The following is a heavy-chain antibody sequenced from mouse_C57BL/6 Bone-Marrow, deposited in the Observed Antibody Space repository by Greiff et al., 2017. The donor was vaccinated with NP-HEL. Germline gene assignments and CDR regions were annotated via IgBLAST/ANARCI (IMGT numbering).Heavy chain of an antibody. CDR3: ARRGLGRAFAY. J-gene: IGHJ3*01. Sequence: QVHVKQPGAELVRPGPSVKLSCKASGYTFTSYWMHWVKQRPGQGLEWIGVIDPSDSYTNYNQKFKGKATLTVDTSSSTAYMQLSSLTSEDSAVYYCARRGLGRAFAYWGQGTLVTVSA. CDR2: IDPSDSYT. D-gene: IGHD4-1*01. CDR1: GYTFTSYW. V-gene: IGHV1-59*01.